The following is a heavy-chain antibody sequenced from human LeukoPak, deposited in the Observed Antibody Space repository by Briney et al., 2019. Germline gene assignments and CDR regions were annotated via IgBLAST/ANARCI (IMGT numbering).Heavy chain of an antibody. J-gene: IGHJ6*03. CDR3: ARDSVRGSGWENYYYYYMDV. Sequence: NPSETLSLTCTVSGGSISSSSYYWGWIRQPPGKGLGWIGRIYTSGSTNYNPSLKSRVTMSVDTSKNQFSLKLSSVTAADTAVYYCARDSVRGSGWENYYYYYMDVWGKGTTVTVSS. CDR2: IYTSGST. D-gene: IGHD6-19*01. V-gene: IGHV4-39*07. CDR1: GGSISSSSYY.